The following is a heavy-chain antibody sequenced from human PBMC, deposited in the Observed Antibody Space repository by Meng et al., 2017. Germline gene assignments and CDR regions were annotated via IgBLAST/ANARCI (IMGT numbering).Heavy chain of an antibody. CDR2: IYYSGST. CDR3: ASIGVGLGIYFDY. V-gene: IGHV4-39*07. J-gene: IGHJ4*02. Sequence: SETLSLTCTVSGGSISSSSYYWGWIRQPPGKGLEWIGSIYYSGSTYYNPSLKSRVTISVDTSKNQFSLKLSSVTAADTAVYYWASIGVGLGIYFDYWGQGTLVTVSS. CDR1: GGSISSSSYY. D-gene: IGHD3-16*01.